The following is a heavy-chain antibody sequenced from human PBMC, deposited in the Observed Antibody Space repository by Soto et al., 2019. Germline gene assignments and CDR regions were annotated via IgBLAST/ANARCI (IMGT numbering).Heavy chain of an antibody. V-gene: IGHV4-59*01. Sequence: QVQLQESGPGLVKPSETLSLTCTVSGGSISSYYWSWIRQPPGKGLEWIGYIYYSGSTNYNPSIKRRVTIAVDTPKNQSSLKRSSVTAADRAVYYCAGGEERVAKPSGYWGQGTLVTVSS. CDR1: GGSISSYY. D-gene: IGHD1-1*01. CDR2: IYYSGST. CDR3: AGGEERVAKPSGY. J-gene: IGHJ4*02.